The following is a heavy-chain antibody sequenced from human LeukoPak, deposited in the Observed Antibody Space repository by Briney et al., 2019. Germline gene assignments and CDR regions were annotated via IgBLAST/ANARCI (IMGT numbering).Heavy chain of an antibody. J-gene: IGHJ4*02. CDR3: ARSVGTAMVPFDY. D-gene: IGHD5-18*01. CDR2: IIESGGRT. V-gene: IGHV3-23*01. CDR1: GFTFSSYA. Sequence: GGSLRLSCAASGFTFSSYAMSWVRQAPAKGLEWVSAIIESGGRTYYADSVKGRFTISRDNAKNSLYLQMNSLRAEDTAVYYCARSVGTAMVPFDYWGQGTLVTVSS.